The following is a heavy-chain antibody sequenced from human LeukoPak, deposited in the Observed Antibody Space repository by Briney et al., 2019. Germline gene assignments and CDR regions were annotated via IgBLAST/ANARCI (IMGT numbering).Heavy chain of an antibody. CDR2: ISGSGGST. CDR3: AKDGILEGFGYFDL. J-gene: IGHJ2*01. D-gene: IGHD3-3*01. CDR1: GFTFSSYA. Sequence: GGSLRLSCAASGFTFSSYAMSWVRQAPGEGLEWVSAISGSGGSTYYADSVKGRFTISRDNSKNTLYLQMNSLRAEDTAVYYCAKDGILEGFGYFDLWGRGTLVTVSS. V-gene: IGHV3-23*01.